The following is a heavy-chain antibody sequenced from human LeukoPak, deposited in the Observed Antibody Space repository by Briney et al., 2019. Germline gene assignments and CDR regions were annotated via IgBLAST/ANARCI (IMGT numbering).Heavy chain of an antibody. Sequence: PGGSLRLSWAASGFTFSSYAMSWVRQAPGKGLEWVSAISGSGGSTYYADSVKGRFTISRDNSKNTLYLQMSSLRAEDTAVYYCAKEHTRGILYCSGGSCYPPDYWGQGTLVTVSS. D-gene: IGHD2-15*01. J-gene: IGHJ4*02. V-gene: IGHV3-23*01. CDR2: ISGSGGST. CDR3: AKEHTRGILYCSGGSCYPPDY. CDR1: GFTFSSYA.